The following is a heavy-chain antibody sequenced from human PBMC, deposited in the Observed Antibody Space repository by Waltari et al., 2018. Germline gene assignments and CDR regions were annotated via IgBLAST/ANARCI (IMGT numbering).Heavy chain of an antibody. J-gene: IGHJ4*02. V-gene: IGHV4-34*01. CDR1: GGSFSGYY. D-gene: IGHD3-10*01. CDR3: ARLRPYYYGSGSFDY. Sequence: QVQLQQWGAGLLKPSETLSLTCAVYGGSFSGYYWSWIRQPPGKGLEWIGEINHSGSTNYNPSLKSRVTISVDTSKNQFSLKLSSVTAADTAVYYCARLRPYYYGSGSFDYWGQGTLVTVSS. CDR2: INHSGST.